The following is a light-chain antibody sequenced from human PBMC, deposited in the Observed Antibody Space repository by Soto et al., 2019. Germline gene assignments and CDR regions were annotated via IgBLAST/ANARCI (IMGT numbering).Light chain of an antibody. Sequence: IVLTQYPGTLSLCPVESAPLSCMDSKSVSNNYLAWYQQKPGQAPRLLIYGASNRATGIPDRFSGSGSGTDFTLTISRLEPEDFAVYYCQQYGSSGTFGQGTKVDIK. CDR1: KSVSNNY. J-gene: IGKJ1*01. V-gene: IGKV3-20*01. CDR2: GAS. CDR3: QQYGSSGT.